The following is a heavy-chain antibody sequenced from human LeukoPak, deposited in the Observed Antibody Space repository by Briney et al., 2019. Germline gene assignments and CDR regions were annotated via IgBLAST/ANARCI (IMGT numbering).Heavy chain of an antibody. CDR2: IYYSGST. Sequence: SETLFLTCTVSGGSISSSSYYWGWIRQPPGKGLEWIGSIYYSGSTYYNPSLKSRVTISVDTSKNQFSLKLSSVTAADTAVYYCARQNSIGYYYYYMDVWGKGTTVTVSS. V-gene: IGHV4-39*01. CDR3: ARQNSIGYYYYYMDV. D-gene: IGHD4-11*01. CDR1: GGSISSSSYY. J-gene: IGHJ6*03.